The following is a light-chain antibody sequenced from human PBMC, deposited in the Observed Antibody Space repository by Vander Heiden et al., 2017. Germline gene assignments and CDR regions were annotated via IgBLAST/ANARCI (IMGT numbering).Light chain of an antibody. CDR3: SSYAGSYTYV. J-gene: IGLJ1*01. CDR2: AVT. V-gene: IGLV2-23*02. Sequence: QSALTQPASVSGSPGQSTTISFTGTSSDVGSYNLVSWYQHRPGTAPKLLIYAVTERPSGVSNRFSGSKSGNTASLTISGLQAEDEADYHCSSYAGSYTYVFVTGTEVTVL. CDR1: SSDVGSYNL.